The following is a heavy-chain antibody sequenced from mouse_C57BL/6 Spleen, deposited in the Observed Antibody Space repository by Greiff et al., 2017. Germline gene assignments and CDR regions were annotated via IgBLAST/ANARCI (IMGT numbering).Heavy chain of an antibody. J-gene: IGHJ1*03. CDR3: ARSIYDGYYKYCDV. D-gene: IGHD2-3*01. CDR1: GYTFTSYW. V-gene: IGHV1-50*01. CDR2: IDPSDSYT. Sequence: QVQLQQPGAELVKPGASVKLSCKASGYTFTSYWMQWVKQRPGQGLEWIGEIDPSDSYTNYNQKFKGKATLTVDPSSSTAYMQLSSLTSEDSAVYYCARSIYDGYYKYCDVWGTGTTVTVSS.